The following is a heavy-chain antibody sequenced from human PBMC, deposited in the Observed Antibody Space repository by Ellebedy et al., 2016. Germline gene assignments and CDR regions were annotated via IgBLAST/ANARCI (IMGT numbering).Heavy chain of an antibody. CDR1: GYSFTSYW. V-gene: IGHV5-51*01. J-gene: IGHJ4*02. CDR2: IYPGDSDT. Sequence: GESLKISXKGSGYSFTSYWIGWVRQMPGKGLEWMGIIYPGDSDTRYSPSFQGQVTISADKSISTAYLQWSSLKASDTAMYYCARHYREKNWVVQAAQWGQGTLVTVSS. D-gene: IGHD2-2*01. CDR3: ARHYREKNWVVQAAQ.